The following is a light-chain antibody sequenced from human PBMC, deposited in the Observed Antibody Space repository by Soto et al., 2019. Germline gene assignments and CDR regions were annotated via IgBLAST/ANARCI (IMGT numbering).Light chain of an antibody. J-gene: IGLJ1*01. V-gene: IGLV1-40*01. Sequence: QSVLTQPPSVSGAPGQRVTISCTGSSSNIGAGYDVHWYQQFPGTAPKLLIYGNSNRPSGVPDRFSGSQSGTSASLAITGLQAEDEADYYCQSYDSSLSASVFGTGTKLTVL. CDR1: SSNIGAGYD. CDR3: QSYDSSLSASV. CDR2: GNS.